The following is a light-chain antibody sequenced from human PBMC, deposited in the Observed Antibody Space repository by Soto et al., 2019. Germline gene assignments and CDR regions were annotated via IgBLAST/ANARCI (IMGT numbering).Light chain of an antibody. CDR1: SSDVGGYNY. V-gene: IGLV2-14*01. CDR3: SSYTSSSTPV. J-gene: IGLJ2*01. Sequence: QAASVSGSPGQSITISCTGTSSDVGGYNYVSWYQQHPGKAPKLMIYEVSDRPSGVSNRFSGSKSGNTASLTISGLQAEDEADYYCSSYTSSSTPVFGGGTQLTVL. CDR2: EVS.